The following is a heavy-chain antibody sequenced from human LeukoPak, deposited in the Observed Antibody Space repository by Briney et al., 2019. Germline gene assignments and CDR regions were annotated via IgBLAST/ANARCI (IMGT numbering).Heavy chain of an antibody. CDR3: AKDRGTRPPIDPPDV. CDR2: ISYDGGNR. V-gene: IGHV3-30-3*01. Sequence: GGSLRLSCAASGFIFSNYAMHWVRQAPGKGLEWVAIISYDGGNRYYADSVKDRFTISRDNSKSTLYLQMNSLRAEDTAVYYCAKDRGTRPPIDPPDVWGQGTTVTVSS. J-gene: IGHJ6*02. D-gene: IGHD1-14*01. CDR1: GFIFSNYA.